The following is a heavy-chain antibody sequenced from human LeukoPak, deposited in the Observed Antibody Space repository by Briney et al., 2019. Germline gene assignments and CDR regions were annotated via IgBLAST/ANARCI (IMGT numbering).Heavy chain of an antibody. V-gene: IGHV3-23*01. J-gene: IGHJ4*02. CDR1: GFTFSNYA. Sequence: GGSLRLSCAASGFTFSNYAMSWVRQAPGKGLEWVSTISGTGGNTYYADSVKGRFTISKNISQSTLYLQMNSLRADDTAVYYCAKQGAYTTPDHSDYWGQGSPLTVSS. D-gene: IGHD2-2*02. CDR2: ISGTGGNT. CDR3: AKQGAYTTPDHSDY.